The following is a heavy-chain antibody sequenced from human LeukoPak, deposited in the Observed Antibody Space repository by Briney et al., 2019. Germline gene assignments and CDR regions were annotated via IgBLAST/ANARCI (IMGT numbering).Heavy chain of an antibody. CDR1: GYSIISGDY. CDR2: IYHSGST. J-gene: IGHJ4*02. V-gene: IGHV4-38-2*02. Sequence: PSETLSLTCSVSGYSIISGDYWGWIRQPPGKGLEWIGSIYHSGSTYYSPSLKSRVTISLDTSKNQFSLKLTSVTAADTAVYYCARDKGYSSPFDYWGQGTLVTVSS. CDR3: ARDKGYSSPFDY. D-gene: IGHD6-19*01.